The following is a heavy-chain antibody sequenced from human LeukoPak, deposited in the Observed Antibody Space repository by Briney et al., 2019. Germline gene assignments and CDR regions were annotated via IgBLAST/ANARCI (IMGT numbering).Heavy chain of an antibody. D-gene: IGHD6-19*01. V-gene: IGHV3-23*01. J-gene: IGHJ5*02. CDR1: RFTFDDYG. CDR2: ITFSGLGL. CDR3: AADGSGWSRSS. Sequence: GGSLRLSCAASRFTFDDYGMSWVRQAPGKGLEWVSTITFSGLGLYYADSVKGRFTISRDNSKNMVYLQMDSLRAEDTAIYYCAADGSGWSRSSWGQGTLVTVSS.